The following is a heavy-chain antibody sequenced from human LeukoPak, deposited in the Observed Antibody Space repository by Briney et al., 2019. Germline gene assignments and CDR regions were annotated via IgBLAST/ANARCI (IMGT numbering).Heavy chain of an antibody. CDR3: ASNGYSSGWYGTFDY. D-gene: IGHD6-19*01. Sequence: SETLSLTCTVSGGSISSYYWSWIRQPPGKGLEWIGYIYYSGSTNYSPSLKSRVTISVDTSKNQFSLKLSSVTAADTAVYYCASNGYSSGWYGTFDYWGQGTLVTVSS. CDR1: GGSISSYY. J-gene: IGHJ4*02. V-gene: IGHV4-59*01. CDR2: IYYSGST.